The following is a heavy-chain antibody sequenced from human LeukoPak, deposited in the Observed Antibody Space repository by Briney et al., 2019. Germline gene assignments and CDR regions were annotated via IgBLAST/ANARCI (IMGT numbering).Heavy chain of an antibody. CDR2: IKQDGSEK. V-gene: IGHV3-7*01. CDR3: ARAQDYDFWTGYFPYGMDV. J-gene: IGHJ6*02. CDR1: GFTFSSYW. Sequence: GGSLRLSCAASGFTFSSYWMSWVRQAPVKGLEWVANIKQDGSEKYYVDSVKGRFTISRDNAKNSLYLQMNSLRAEDTAVYYCARAQDYDFWTGYFPYGMDVWGQGTTVTVSS. D-gene: IGHD3-3*01.